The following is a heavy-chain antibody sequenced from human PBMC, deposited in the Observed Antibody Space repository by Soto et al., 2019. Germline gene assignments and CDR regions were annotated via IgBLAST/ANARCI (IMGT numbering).Heavy chain of an antibody. CDR1: GFTFSSYS. J-gene: IGHJ5*02. V-gene: IGHV3-48*01. Sequence: EVQLVESGGGLVQPGGSLRLSCAASGFTFSSYSMNWVRQAPGKGLEWVSYISSSSSTIYYADSVKGRFTISRDNAKNSLDLQMNSLRAEDTAVYYCARDHDFWSGSSWFDPWGQGTLVTVSS. CDR2: ISSSSSTI. CDR3: ARDHDFWSGSSWFDP. D-gene: IGHD3-3*01.